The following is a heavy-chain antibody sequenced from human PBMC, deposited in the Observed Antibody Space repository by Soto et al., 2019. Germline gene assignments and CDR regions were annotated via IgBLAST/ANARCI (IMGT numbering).Heavy chain of an antibody. Sequence: EVQVVESGGGLVQPGGSLRLSCAASGFTFSSYDMHWVRQAPGKGLEYISAISSNGGITYYANSVKGRFTISRDNSKNMLYLQMGSLRAEDMAVYYCVRDPSFDYWGQGTLVTVSS. V-gene: IGHV3-64*01. CDR1: GFTFSSYD. CDR2: ISSNGGIT. CDR3: VRDPSFDY. J-gene: IGHJ4*02.